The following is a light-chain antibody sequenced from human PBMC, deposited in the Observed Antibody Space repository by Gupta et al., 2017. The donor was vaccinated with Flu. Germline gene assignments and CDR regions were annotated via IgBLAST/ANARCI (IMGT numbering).Light chain of an antibody. CDR1: QSLLHSNGYNY. Sequence: TQSPLSLPVTPGEPASISCRSSQSLLHSNGYNYFDWYLQKPGQSPQLLIYLGSNRASGVPDRFSGSGSGTDFTLKISRVEADDVGVYYCMQALQTPWTFGQGTRVEIK. V-gene: IGKV2-28*01. CDR2: LGS. CDR3: MQALQTPWT. J-gene: IGKJ1*01.